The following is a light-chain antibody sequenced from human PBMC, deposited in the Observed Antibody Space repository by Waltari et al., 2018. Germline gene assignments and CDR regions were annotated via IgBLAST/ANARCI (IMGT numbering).Light chain of an antibody. V-gene: IGLV4-69*01. Sequence: QLVLTQSPSASASLGASVKLTCPLTSGHSSNVIAWLPQQPEKGPRYWMKVNSDGSHNKGDEIPDRFSGSSSGAERYLTISSLQSEDEADYYCQTGGHGTWVFGGGTKLTVL. CDR3: QTGGHGTWV. J-gene: IGLJ3*02. CDR1: SGHSSNV. CDR2: VNSDGSH.